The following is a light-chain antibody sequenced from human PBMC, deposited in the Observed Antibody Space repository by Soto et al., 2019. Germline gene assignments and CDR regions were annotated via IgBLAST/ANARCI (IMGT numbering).Light chain of an antibody. CDR1: SSDVGAYNL. Sequence: QSALTQPASVSGSLGQSIIISCTGTSSDVGAYNLVSWYQQHPGKAPKFMIYEGTKRPSGVSNRFSGSKSGNTASLTISGLQAEDEADYDCCSYAGSSTYVFGTGTKLTVL. CDR3: CSYAGSSTYV. J-gene: IGLJ1*01. V-gene: IGLV2-23*01. CDR2: EGT.